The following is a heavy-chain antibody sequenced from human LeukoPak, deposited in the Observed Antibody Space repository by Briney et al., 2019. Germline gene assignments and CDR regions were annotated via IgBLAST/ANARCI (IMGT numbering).Heavy chain of an antibody. CDR2: ISAYNGNT. V-gene: IGHV1-18*01. CDR1: GYTFTSYG. D-gene: IGHD5-24*01. J-gene: IGHJ3*02. Sequence: EASVKVSCKASGYTFTSYGISWVRQAPGQGLEWMGWISAYNGNTNYAQKLQGRVTMTTDTSTSTAYMELRSLRSDDTAVYYCARVTEWVATIEGAFDIWGQGTMVTVSS. CDR3: ARVTEWVATIEGAFDI.